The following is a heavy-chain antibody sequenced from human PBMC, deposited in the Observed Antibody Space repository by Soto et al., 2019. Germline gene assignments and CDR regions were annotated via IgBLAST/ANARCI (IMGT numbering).Heavy chain of an antibody. CDR3: ARDSPYIAAAGTPSCYYYGMDV. D-gene: IGHD6-13*01. CDR2: ISYDGSNK. J-gene: IGHJ6*02. V-gene: IGHV3-30-3*01. Sequence: GGSLRLSCAASGFTFSSYAMHWVRQAPGKGLEWVAVISYDGSNKYYADSVKGRFTISRDNSKNTLYLQMNSLRAEDTAVYYCARDSPYIAAAGTPSCYYYGMDVWGQGTTVTVSS. CDR1: GFTFSSYA.